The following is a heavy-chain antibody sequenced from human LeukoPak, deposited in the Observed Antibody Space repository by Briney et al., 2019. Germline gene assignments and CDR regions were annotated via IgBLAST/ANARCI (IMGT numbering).Heavy chain of an antibody. J-gene: IGHJ4*02. CDR3: ARDPVGGSTIFDY. Sequence: SQTLSLTCAISGDSVSSSSAAWNWIRQSPSRGLEWLGRTYYRSKWYYDYAVAVKSRISINPDTSKNQFSLQLSSVTPEDTAVYYCARDPVGGSTIFDYWGQGTLVTASS. CDR2: TYYRSKWYY. V-gene: IGHV6-1*01. D-gene: IGHD1-26*01. CDR1: GDSVSSSSAA.